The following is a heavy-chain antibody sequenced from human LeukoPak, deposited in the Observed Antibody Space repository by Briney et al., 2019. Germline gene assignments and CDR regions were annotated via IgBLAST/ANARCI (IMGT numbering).Heavy chain of an antibody. D-gene: IGHD6-13*01. CDR2: IYHSGST. Sequence: SQTLSLTCTVSGGFISSGGYYWSWIRQPPGKGLEWIGYIYHSGSTYYNPSLKSRVTISVDRSKNQFSLKLSSVTAADTAVYYCARGGPGTLPPQDYFDYWGQGTLVTVSS. CDR1: GGFISSGGYY. CDR3: ARGGPGTLPPQDYFDY. J-gene: IGHJ4*02. V-gene: IGHV4-30-2*01.